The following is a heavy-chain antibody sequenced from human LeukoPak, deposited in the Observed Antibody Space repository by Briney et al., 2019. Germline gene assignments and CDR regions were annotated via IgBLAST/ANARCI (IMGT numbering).Heavy chain of an antibody. CDR3: ARDNYDSSGYYFD. Sequence: GGSLRLSCAASGFTFSSYEMNWVRQAPGKGLEWVSYISSSGSTMYYADSVKGRFTISRDNAKNSLYLQMNSLRAEDTAVYYCARDNYDSSGYYFDWGQGTLVTVSP. CDR2: ISSSGSTM. J-gene: IGHJ4*02. D-gene: IGHD3-22*01. CDR1: GFTFSSYE. V-gene: IGHV3-48*03.